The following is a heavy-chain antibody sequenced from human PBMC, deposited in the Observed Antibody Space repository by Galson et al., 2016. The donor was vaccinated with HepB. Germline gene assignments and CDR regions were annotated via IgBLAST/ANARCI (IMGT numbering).Heavy chain of an antibody. CDR1: GYTLAELS. Sequence: SVKVSCKVSGYTLAELSIHWVRQTPGKVLEWMGGFDPENGKTLYSRKFQGRVAMTEDTSTETVYMELSSLRSDDTALYYRAIGIPIAGAATNLDVWGQGTAVTVSS. D-gene: IGHD6-13*01. CDR2: FDPENGKT. J-gene: IGHJ6*02. V-gene: IGHV1-24*01. CDR3: AIGIPIAGAATNLDV.